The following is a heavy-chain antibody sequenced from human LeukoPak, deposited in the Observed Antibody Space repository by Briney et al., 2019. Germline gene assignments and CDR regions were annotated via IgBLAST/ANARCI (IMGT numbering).Heavy chain of an antibody. Sequence: PGASLRLSCAASGFTFSSYAMSWVRQAPGKGLEWVSGISYSGGTTYYADSMKGRFTISRDNSKNTLYLQMNSLRAEDTAVYYCAKGGQMMVEVARRGAFDIWGQGTMVTVSS. V-gene: IGHV3-23*01. J-gene: IGHJ3*02. CDR2: ISYSGGTT. D-gene: IGHD1-1*01. CDR3: AKGGQMMVEVARRGAFDI. CDR1: GFTFSSYA.